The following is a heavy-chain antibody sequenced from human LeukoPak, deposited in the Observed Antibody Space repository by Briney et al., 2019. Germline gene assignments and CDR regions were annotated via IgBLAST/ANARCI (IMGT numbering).Heavy chain of an antibody. V-gene: IGHV1-8*01. D-gene: IGHD3-3*01. CDR2: MNPNSGNT. CDR3: ARAFGDLRSGDDY. Sequence: ASVKVSCKASGYTFTSYDINWVRQATGQGLEWMGWMNPNSGNTDYAQKFQGRVTMTRNTSISTAYRELSSLRSEDTAVYYCARAFGDLRSGDDYWGQGTLVTVSS. CDR1: GYTFTSYD. J-gene: IGHJ4*02.